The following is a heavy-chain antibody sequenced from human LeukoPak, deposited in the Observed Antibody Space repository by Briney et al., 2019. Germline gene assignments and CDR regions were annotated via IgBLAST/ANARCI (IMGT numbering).Heavy chain of an antibody. CDR1: GYTFTGYY. Sequence: ASVKVSCKASGYTFTGYYMHWVRQAPGKGLEWMGWINPNSGGTNYAQKFQGRVTMTRDTSISTAYMELSRLRSDDTAVYYCATSYSSSRGYYYYYMDVWGKGTTVTVSS. J-gene: IGHJ6*03. CDR3: ATSYSSSRGYYYYYMDV. V-gene: IGHV1-2*02. D-gene: IGHD6-6*01. CDR2: INPNSGGT.